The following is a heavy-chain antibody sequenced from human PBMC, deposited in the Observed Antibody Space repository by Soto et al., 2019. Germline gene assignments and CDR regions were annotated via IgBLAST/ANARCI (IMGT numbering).Heavy chain of an antibody. CDR1: GFTVSSKY. Sequence: GGSLRLSCAASGFTVSSKYMSWVRQAPGKGLEWVSLIQSGGPTYYADSVKGRFTISRDTSENTLHLQMDSLRAEDTAVYYCARDDVLCDGGRCYGVPLDVWGKGTRVTVS. V-gene: IGHV3-66*01. CDR2: IQSGGPT. D-gene: IGHD2-15*01. CDR3: ARDDVLCDGGRCYGVPLDV. J-gene: IGHJ6*03.